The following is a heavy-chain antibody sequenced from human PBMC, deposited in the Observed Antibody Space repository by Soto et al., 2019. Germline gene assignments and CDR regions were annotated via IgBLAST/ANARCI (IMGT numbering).Heavy chain of an antibody. CDR2: TYYRSKWYN. J-gene: IGHJ5*02. CDR1: GDSISSNSTA. V-gene: IGHV6-1*01. Sequence: SQTLSLTCAISGDSISSNSTAWNWIRQSPSRGLEWLGRTYYRSKWYNDYAVSVKSQITINPDTSKNQFSLQLNSVTPEVTAVYYCAREYSSSWYNWFDPWGQGTLVTVSS. CDR3: AREYSSSWYNWFDP. D-gene: IGHD6-13*01.